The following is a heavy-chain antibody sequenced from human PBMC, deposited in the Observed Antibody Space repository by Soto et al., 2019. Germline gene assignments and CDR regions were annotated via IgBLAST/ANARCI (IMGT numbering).Heavy chain of an antibody. CDR3: AREGIWSWSGYYYGMDV. J-gene: IGHJ6*02. Sequence: SETLSLTCAVDGGSFSGYYWSWIRQPPGKGLEWMGEINHSGSTNYNPSLKSRVTISADTSKNQFSLKLSSVTAADTAVYYCAREGIWSWSGYYYGMDVWGQGTTVTVS. CDR1: GGSFSGYY. D-gene: IGHD3-3*01. V-gene: IGHV4-34*01. CDR2: INHSGST.